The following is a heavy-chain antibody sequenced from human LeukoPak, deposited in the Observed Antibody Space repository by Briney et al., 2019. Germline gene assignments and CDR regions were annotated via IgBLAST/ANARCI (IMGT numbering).Heavy chain of an antibody. CDR1: GFTFSSYA. J-gene: IGHJ4*02. D-gene: IGHD5-24*01. Sequence: PGRSLRLSCAASGFTFSSYAMHWVRRAPGKGLEWVAVISYDGDNEYYADSVKGRFTISRDNSKNTLHLQMNSLRAEDTAVYYCARGQMAPFDYWGQGTLVTVSS. V-gene: IGHV3-30-3*01. CDR2: ISYDGDNE. CDR3: ARGQMAPFDY.